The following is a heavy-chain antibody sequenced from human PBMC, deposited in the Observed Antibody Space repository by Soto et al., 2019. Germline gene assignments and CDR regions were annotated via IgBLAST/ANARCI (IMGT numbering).Heavy chain of an antibody. CDR1: GGSISTYS. Sequence: XETLSRPCTVAGGSISTYSRHWIRQPPGKGLDWIGYIYNNGSTNCIPSLKSRVTISLYRSKKQFSLTLTSVTSADTAVYYCARGLSSSGWYALWYWGQGSLVTFSS. D-gene: IGHD6-19*01. CDR2: IYNNGST. V-gene: IGHV4-59*01. J-gene: IGHJ4*02. CDR3: ARGLSSSGWYALWY.